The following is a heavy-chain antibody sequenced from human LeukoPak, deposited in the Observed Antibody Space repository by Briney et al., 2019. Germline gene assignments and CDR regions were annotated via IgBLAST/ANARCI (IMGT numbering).Heavy chain of an antibody. V-gene: IGHV1-46*01. CDR2: INPSGGST. CDR3: ARDGSYGNFWSGYYLGY. J-gene: IGHJ4*02. CDR1: GYTFTSYY. Sequence: ASVKVSCKASGYTFTSYYMHWVRQAPGQGLEWMGIINPSGGSTSYAQKFQGRVTMTRDTSTSTVYMELSSLRSEDTAVYYCARDGSYGNFWSGYYLGYWGQGTLVTVSS. D-gene: IGHD3-3*01.